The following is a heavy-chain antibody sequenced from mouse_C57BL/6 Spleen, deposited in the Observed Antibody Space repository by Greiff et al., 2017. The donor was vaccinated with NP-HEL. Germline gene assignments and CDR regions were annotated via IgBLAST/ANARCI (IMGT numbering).Heavy chain of an antibody. J-gene: IGHJ2*01. CDR3: ARGSSGTGFDY. V-gene: IGHV1-80*01. CDR1: GYAFSSYW. Sequence: VQLQQSGAELVKPGASVKISCKASGYAFSSYWMNWVKQRPGKGLEWIGQIYPGDGDTNYNGKFKGKATLTADKSSSTAYMQLSSLNSEDSAVYFCARGSSGTGFDYWGQGTTLTVSS. D-gene: IGHD4-1*01. CDR2: IYPGDGDT.